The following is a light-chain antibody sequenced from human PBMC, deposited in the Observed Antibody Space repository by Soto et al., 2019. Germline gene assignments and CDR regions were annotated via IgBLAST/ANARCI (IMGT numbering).Light chain of an antibody. CDR2: GAS. Sequence: EIVMTQSPATLYVSPGERDTLSCRASQSVSINLAWYQQKPGQAPRLLIYGASTRATGIPARFSGSGSGTEFTLTISRLQSEDSAFYYCQQYNHWPLLYTFGQGTKLEIK. CDR3: QQYNHWPLLYT. V-gene: IGKV3-15*01. J-gene: IGKJ2*01. CDR1: QSVSIN.